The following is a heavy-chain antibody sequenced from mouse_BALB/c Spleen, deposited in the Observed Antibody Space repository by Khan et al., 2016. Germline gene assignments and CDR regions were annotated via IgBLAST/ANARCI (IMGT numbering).Heavy chain of an antibody. D-gene: IGHD3-3*01. Sequence: QIQLVQSGPELKKPGETVKISCKASGYTFTDYSMHWVKQAPGKGLKWMGWINTETGEPTYADDFKGRFAFSLETSASTAYLQINNLKNEDAATDFCTRPGRGGFAYWGQGTLVTVSA. CDR3: TRPGRGGFAY. V-gene: IGHV9-2-1*01. CDR1: GYTFTDYS. J-gene: IGHJ3*01. CDR2: INTETGEP.